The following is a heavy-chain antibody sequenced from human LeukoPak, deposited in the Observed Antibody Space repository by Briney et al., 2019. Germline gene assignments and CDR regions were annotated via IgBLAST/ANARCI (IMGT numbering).Heavy chain of an antibody. Sequence: PSETLSLTCTVSGGSISSYYWSWVRQAPGKGLEWVSAISGSGGSTYYADSVKGRFTISRDNSKNTLYLQMNSLRAEDTAVYYCAKDLRYGDYVDYWGQGTLVTVSS. CDR1: GGSISSYY. D-gene: IGHD4-17*01. CDR2: ISGSGGST. CDR3: AKDLRYGDYVDY. J-gene: IGHJ4*02. V-gene: IGHV3-23*01.